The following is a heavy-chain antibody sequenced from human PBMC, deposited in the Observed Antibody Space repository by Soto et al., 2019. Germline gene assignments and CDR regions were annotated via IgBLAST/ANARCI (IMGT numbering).Heavy chain of an antibody. Sequence: QVQLVQSGAEVKKPGASVEVSCKASGYTFNRYDISWVRQAPGQGLEWMGWISTYYGNTNYVQKFQGRVTMTTDTSTSTAYMELRSLRSDDTAMYYCARDASFTEWGQGTLVTVSS. CDR2: ISTYYGNT. V-gene: IGHV1-18*01. CDR3: ARDASFTE. CDR1: GYTFNRYD. D-gene: IGHD3-16*01. J-gene: IGHJ4*02.